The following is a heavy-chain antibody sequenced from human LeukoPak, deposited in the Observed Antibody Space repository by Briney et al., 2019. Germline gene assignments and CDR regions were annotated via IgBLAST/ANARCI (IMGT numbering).Heavy chain of an antibody. CDR3: ARDLRVVSSGYFDL. CDR2: IIPILGTA. V-gene: IGHV1-69*01. J-gene: IGHJ2*01. Sequence: GSSVKVSCKASGGTFSSYAISWVRQAPGQGLEWMGGIIPILGTANYAQKFQGRVTITADESTSTAYMELSSLRSEDTAVYYCARDLRVVSSGYFDLWGRGTLVTVSS. CDR1: GGTFSSYA. D-gene: IGHD5/OR15-5a*01.